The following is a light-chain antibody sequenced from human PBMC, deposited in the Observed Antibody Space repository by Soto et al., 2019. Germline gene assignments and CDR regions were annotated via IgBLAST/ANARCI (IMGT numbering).Light chain of an antibody. CDR1: QSVSSNY. CDR3: HQYGSSPWT. V-gene: IGKV3-20*01. CDR2: GAS. J-gene: IGKJ1*01. Sequence: EIVLTQSPGTLSLSPGERATLSCRASQSVSSNYLAWYQQKPGQTPRLLIDGASSRATGIPDRFSGSGSGTDFTLTISRLEPEDFAVFYWHQYGSSPWTFGQGTKVESK.